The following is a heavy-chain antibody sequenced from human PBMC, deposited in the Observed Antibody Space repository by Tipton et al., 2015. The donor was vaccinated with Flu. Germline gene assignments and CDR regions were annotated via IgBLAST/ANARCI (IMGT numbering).Heavy chain of an antibody. CDR1: GFTFSRYA. CDR3: AKDWSGWYGGGFDY. CDR2: VSGGGAIT. Sequence: SLRLSCAASGFTFSRYAMSWVRQAPGKGLEWVSAVSGGGAITYFADSVKGRFTISRDNSKNTLYLQMNRLRAEDTAVYYCAKDWSGWYGGGFDYWGQGTLVTVSS. V-gene: IGHV3-23*01. D-gene: IGHD6-19*01. J-gene: IGHJ4*02.